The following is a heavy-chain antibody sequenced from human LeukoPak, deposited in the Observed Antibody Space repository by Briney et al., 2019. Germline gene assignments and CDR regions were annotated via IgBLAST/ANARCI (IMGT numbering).Heavy chain of an antibody. CDR1: GFSFSS. CDR3: TRMHPYCTTTSCPRS. V-gene: IGHV3-21*01. D-gene: IGHD2-2*01. Sequence: GRSLRLSCAASGFSFSSMNWVRQAPGKGLEWVSSISSGGTYIYSADSVKGRFTISRDNAKNSLYLQVNSLRAEDTAVYYCTRMHPYCTTTSCPRSWGQGTLVTVSS. CDR2: ISSGGTYI. J-gene: IGHJ4*02.